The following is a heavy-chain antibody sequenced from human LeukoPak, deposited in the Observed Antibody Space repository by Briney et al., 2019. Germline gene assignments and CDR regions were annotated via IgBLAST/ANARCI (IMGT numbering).Heavy chain of an antibody. CDR2: ISSSSSYI. CDR3: ARDPQPSGGYSYGPTDY. V-gene: IGHV3-21*05. D-gene: IGHD5-18*01. J-gene: IGHJ4*02. Sequence: GGSLRLSCAASGFTFSSYSMNWVRQAPGKGLEWVSYISSSSSYIYYADSVKGRFTISRDNAKNSLYLQMNSLRAEDTAVYYCARDPQPSGGYSYGPTDYWGQGTLVTVSS. CDR1: GFTFSSYS.